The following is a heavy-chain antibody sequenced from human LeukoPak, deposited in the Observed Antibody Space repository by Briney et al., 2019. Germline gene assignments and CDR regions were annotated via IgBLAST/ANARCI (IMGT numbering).Heavy chain of an antibody. CDR2: IYYSGST. V-gene: IGHV4-39*01. J-gene: IGHJ4*02. CDR3: ARHSIITTGYIAY. CDR1: GGSISSSNYY. Sequence: SETLSLTCTVSGGSISSSNYYWGWIRQPPGKGLEWIGSIYYSGSTYYNPSLKSRVTISVDTSKNQFSLKLSSVTAADTAVYYCARHSIITTGYIAYWGQGTLVTVSS. D-gene: IGHD3-22*01.